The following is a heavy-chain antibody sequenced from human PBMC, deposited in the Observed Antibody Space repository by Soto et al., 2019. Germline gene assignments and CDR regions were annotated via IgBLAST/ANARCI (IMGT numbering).Heavy chain of an antibody. Sequence: EVPLLESGGGLVQPGGSLRLSCAASGFTFSSYAMSWVRQAPGKGLEWVSAISGSGGSTYYADSVKGRFTISRDNSKNTLYLQMNSLRAEDTAVYYCAKDCRQQLARAYYYYYYGMDVWGQGTTVTVSS. CDR3: AKDCRQQLARAYYYYYYGMDV. V-gene: IGHV3-23*01. CDR2: ISGSGGST. D-gene: IGHD6-13*01. CDR1: GFTFSSYA. J-gene: IGHJ6*02.